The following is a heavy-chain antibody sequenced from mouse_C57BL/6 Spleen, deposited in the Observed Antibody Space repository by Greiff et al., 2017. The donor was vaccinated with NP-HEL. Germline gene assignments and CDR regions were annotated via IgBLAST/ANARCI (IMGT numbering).Heavy chain of an antibody. V-gene: IGHV5-9-1*02. CDR1: GFTFSSYA. CDR2: ISSGGDYI. CDR3: TRDYYGSSYGAWFAY. Sequence: EVHLVESGEGLVKPGGSLKLSCAASGFTFSSYAMSWVRQTPEKRLEWVAYISSGGDYIYYADTVKGRLTISRDNARNTLYLQMSSLKSEDTAMYYCTRDYYGSSYGAWFAYWGQGTLVTVSA. J-gene: IGHJ3*01. D-gene: IGHD1-1*01.